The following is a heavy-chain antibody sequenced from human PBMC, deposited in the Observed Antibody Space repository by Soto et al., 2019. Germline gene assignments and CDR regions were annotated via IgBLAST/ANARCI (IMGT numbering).Heavy chain of an antibody. CDR3: ARRRRVRGSDGMDV. CDR2: IYYSGST. D-gene: IGHD3-10*01. V-gene: IGHV4-59*08. Sequence: SETLSLTCAVSGGSIGSYYWSWIRQPPGKGLEWIGYIYYSGSTNYNPSLKSRVTISVDTSKNQFSLKLSSVTAADTAVYYCARRRRVRGSDGMDVWGQGTTVTVCS. J-gene: IGHJ6*02. CDR1: GGSIGSYY.